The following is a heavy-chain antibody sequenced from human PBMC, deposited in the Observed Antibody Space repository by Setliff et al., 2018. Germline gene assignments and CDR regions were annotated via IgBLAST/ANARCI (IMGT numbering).Heavy chain of an antibody. Sequence: ASVKVSCKASGSTFTNYYINWVRQAPGQGLEWMGIINPRAGTTSYAQKLQGRVTMTRDTSTNTVYMELSSLRSEDTAVYYCAKGGSPDCSTAGCRYGDYVYWGQGTQGTV. J-gene: IGHJ4*02. D-gene: IGHD2-2*01. CDR1: GSTFTNYY. CDR3: AKGGSPDCSTAGCRYGDYVY. V-gene: IGHV1-46*03. CDR2: INPRAGTT.